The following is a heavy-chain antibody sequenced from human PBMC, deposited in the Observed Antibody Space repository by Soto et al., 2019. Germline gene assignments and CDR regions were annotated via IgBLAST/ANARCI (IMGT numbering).Heavy chain of an antibody. J-gene: IGHJ6*02. D-gene: IGHD2-2*01. CDR2: INPNSGGT. V-gene: IGHV1-2*04. Sequence: ASVKVSCKASGYTFTGYYMHWVRQAPGQGLEWMGWINPNSGGTNYAQKFQGWVTMTRDTSISTAYMELSRLRSDDTAVYYCARSGCSSTSCHESYYYGLDVWGQGTTVTVSS. CDR3: ARSGCSSTSCHESYYYGLDV. CDR1: GYTFTGYY.